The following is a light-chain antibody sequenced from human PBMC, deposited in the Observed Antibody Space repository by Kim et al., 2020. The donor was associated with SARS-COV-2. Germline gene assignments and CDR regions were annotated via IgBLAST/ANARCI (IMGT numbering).Light chain of an antibody. Sequence: EVPGTTVTISCTRSSGRIASNFVQWYQQRPGSAPTSVIYEDNQRPSWVPDRFSGSIDDSSNSASLTISGLKTEDEADYYCQSGRLFGGGTQLTVL. CDR2: EDN. CDR3: QSGRL. J-gene: IGLJ2*01. CDR1: SGRIASNF. V-gene: IGLV6-57*03.